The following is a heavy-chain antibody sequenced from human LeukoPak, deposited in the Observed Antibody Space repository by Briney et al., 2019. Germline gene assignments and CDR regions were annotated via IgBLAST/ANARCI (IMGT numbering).Heavy chain of an antibody. CDR3: ATPRKWLRRGGAFDI. V-gene: IGHV1-2*02. CDR2: INPNSGGT. J-gene: IGHJ3*02. CDR1: GYSFTGYY. D-gene: IGHD5-24*01. Sequence: ASVKVSCKASGYSFTGYYLHWVRQAPGQGLEWMGWINPNSGGTYYAQKFQGRVTMTEDTSTDTAYMELSSLRSEDTAVYYCATPRKWLRRGGAFDIWGQGTMVTVSS.